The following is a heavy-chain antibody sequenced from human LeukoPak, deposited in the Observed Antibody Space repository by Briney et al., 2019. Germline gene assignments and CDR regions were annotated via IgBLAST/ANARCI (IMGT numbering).Heavy chain of an antibody. CDR1: GFTFDDYA. Sequence: GRSLRLSCAASGFTFDDYAMHWVRQAPGKGLEWVSGICCNSGSICYADSVKGRFTISRDNAKNSLYLQMNSLRAEDTALYYCAKTEDPMRGIAVAGSNWGQGALVTVSS. CDR3: AKTEDPMRGIAVAGSN. CDR2: ICCNSGSI. J-gene: IGHJ4*02. D-gene: IGHD6-19*01. V-gene: IGHV3-9*01.